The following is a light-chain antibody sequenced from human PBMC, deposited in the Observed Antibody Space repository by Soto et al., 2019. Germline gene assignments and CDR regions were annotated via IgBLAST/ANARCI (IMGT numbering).Light chain of an antibody. CDR1: QSISSY. V-gene: IGKV1-39*01. CDR3: QQSYSTPRT. CDR2: AAS. J-gene: IGKJ1*01. Sequence: QLTQSPSSLSASVGDRVTITCRASQSISSYLNWYQQKPGKAPKLLIYAASSLQSGVPSRFSGSGSGTDFTLTISSLQPEDFATYYCQQSYSTPRTFGQGTKVDI.